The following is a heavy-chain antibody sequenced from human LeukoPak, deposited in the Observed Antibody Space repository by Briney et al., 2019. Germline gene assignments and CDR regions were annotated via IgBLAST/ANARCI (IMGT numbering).Heavy chain of an antibody. J-gene: IGHJ6*02. D-gene: IGHD3-22*01. V-gene: IGHV4-34*01. CDR2: INHSGST. CDR3: ARGLTMTVVVTTYYYYGMDV. CDR1: GGSFSGYY. Sequence: SETLSLTCAVYGGSFSGYYWSWIRQPPGKGLEWIGEINHSGSTNYNPSLKSRVTISVDTSKNQFSLKLSSVTAADTAVYYCARGLTMTVVVTTYYYYGMDVWGQGTTVTVSS.